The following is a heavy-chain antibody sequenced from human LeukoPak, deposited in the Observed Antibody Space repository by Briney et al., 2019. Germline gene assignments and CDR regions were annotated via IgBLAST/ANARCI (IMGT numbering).Heavy chain of an antibody. J-gene: IGHJ5*02. V-gene: IGHV4-34*01. CDR1: GGSFSGYY. D-gene: IGHD3-10*01. CDR3: ARRGGDGLGSYYKA. CDR2: INHSGST. Sequence: SETLSLTCAVYGGSFSGYYWSWIRQPPGKGLEWIGEINHSGSTNYNPSLKSRVTISVDTSKNQFSLKLSSVTAADTAVYYCARRGGDGLGSYYKAWGQGTLVTVSS.